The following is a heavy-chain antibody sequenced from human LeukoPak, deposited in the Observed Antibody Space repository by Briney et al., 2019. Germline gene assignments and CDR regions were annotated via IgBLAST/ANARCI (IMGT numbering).Heavy chain of an antibody. Sequence: GGSLRLSCAASGFTFSSYAMSWVRQAPGKGLEWVSYISSSSSTIYYADSVKGRFTISRDNAKNSLYLQMNSLRAEDTAVYYCARVGSYGDYGFDYWGQGTLVTVSS. CDR2: ISSSSSTI. J-gene: IGHJ4*02. V-gene: IGHV3-48*01. D-gene: IGHD4-17*01. CDR3: ARVGSYGDYGFDY. CDR1: GFTFSSYA.